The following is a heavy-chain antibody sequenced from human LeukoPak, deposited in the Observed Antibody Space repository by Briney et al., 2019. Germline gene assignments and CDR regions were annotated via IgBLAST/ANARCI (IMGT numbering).Heavy chain of an antibody. J-gene: IGHJ4*02. CDR3: AREWFGESGDY. Sequence: TGGSLRLSCAASGFTFSSYWMHWVRQAPGKGLEWVSGINWNGGSTGYADSVKGRFTISRDNAKNSLYLQMNSLRVEDTALYYCAREWFGESGDYWGQGTLVTVSS. CDR2: INWNGGST. V-gene: IGHV3-20*04. D-gene: IGHD3-10*01. CDR1: GFTFSSYW.